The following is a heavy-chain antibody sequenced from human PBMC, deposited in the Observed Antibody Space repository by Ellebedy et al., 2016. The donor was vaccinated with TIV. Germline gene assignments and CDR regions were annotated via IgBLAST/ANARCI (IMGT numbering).Heavy chain of an antibody. J-gene: IGHJ4*02. Sequence: GESLKISCATSGFTFSNYWMTWVRQAPGKGLEWVANIKQDGSEKYYVDSVKGRFSISRDNAKSSLYLQMNSLTDEDTAVYYCARYQWLGRAYYFDSWGQGTLVTVSS. CDR1: GFTFSNYW. D-gene: IGHD6-19*01. CDR3: ARYQWLGRAYYFDS. CDR2: IKQDGSEK. V-gene: IGHV3-7*01.